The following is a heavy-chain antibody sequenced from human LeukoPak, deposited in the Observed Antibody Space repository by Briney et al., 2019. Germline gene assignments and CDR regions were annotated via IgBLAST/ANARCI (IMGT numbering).Heavy chain of an antibody. D-gene: IGHD6-13*01. CDR2: IRGSGAGT. CDR3: TTVSAAGQLDY. CDR1: GFTFSNYA. Sequence: PGGSLRLSCVASGFTFSNYAMSWVRQAPGKGLEWVSGIRGSGAGTYYADSVKGRFTISRDNSKNTLYLQMNSLRAEDTAVYYCTTVSAAGQLDYWGQGTPVTVSS. V-gene: IGHV3-23*01. J-gene: IGHJ4*02.